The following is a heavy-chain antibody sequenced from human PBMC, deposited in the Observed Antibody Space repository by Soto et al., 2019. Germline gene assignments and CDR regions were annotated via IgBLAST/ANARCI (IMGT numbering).Heavy chain of an antibody. D-gene: IGHD4-17*01. CDR3: ARDSLRAQPNAFDI. CDR1: GYTFTSYY. Sequence: ASVKVSCKASGYTFTSYYMHWVRQAPGQGLEWMGWINTNTGNPTHAQGFTGRFVFSLDTSVSTAYLQICSLKAEDTAVYYCARDSLRAQPNAFDIWGQGTMVTVSS. CDR2: INTNTGNP. V-gene: IGHV7-4-1*01. J-gene: IGHJ3*02.